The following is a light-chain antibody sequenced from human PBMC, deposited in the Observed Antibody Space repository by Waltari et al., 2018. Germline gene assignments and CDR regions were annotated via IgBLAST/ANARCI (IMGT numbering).Light chain of an antibody. CDR3: SSYTTSSTYV. Sequence: QSALTQPASVSGSPGQSITISCTGTSSDVGGYNFVSWYQQLPGKVPKLIIYDVTNRPSGVSNRFSGSKSGNTASLTISGLQAEDEADYYCSSYTTSSTYVFGTGTKVTVL. CDR2: DVT. J-gene: IGLJ1*01. V-gene: IGLV2-14*03. CDR1: SSDVGGYNF.